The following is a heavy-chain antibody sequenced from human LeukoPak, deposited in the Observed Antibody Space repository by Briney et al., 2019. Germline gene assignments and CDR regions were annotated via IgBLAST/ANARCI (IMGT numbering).Heavy chain of an antibody. J-gene: IGHJ6*03. CDR2: INAGNGNT. CDR1: GYTFTSYA. D-gene: IGHD6-13*01. V-gene: IGHV1-3*01. Sequence: VASVKVSYKASGYTFTSYAMHWVRQAPGQRLEWMGWINAGNGNTKYSQKFQGRVTITRDTSASTAYMELSSLRSEDTAVYYCAREGVVLAAAGTGYYYYMDVWGKGTTVTVSS. CDR3: AREGVVLAAAGTGYYYYMDV.